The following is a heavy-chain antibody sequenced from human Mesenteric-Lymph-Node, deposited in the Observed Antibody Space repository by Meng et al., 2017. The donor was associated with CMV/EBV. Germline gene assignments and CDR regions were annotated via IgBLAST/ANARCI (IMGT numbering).Heavy chain of an antibody. J-gene: IGHJ6*02. Sequence: ASVKVSCKASGYTFTSYGISWVRQAPGQGLEWMGWISAYNGNTNYAQKLQGRVTMTTDTSTGTAYMELRSLRSDDTAVYYCARLYCSSTSCGMDVWGQGTTVTVSS. V-gene: IGHV1-18*01. CDR2: ISAYNGNT. CDR1: GYTFTSYG. CDR3: ARLYCSSTSCGMDV. D-gene: IGHD2-2*01.